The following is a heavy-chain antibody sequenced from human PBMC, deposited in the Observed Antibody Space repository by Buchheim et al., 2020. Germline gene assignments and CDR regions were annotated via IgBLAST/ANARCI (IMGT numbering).Heavy chain of an antibody. Sequence: QVQLVQSGAEVKKPGASVKVSCKASGYTFTSYDINWVRQATGQGLEWMGWMNPNSGNTGYAQKFQGRVTMTRTTSISTAYMELSSLRSEDTAVYYCARDSADIVVVVAATRANGMDVWGQGTT. D-gene: IGHD2-15*01. J-gene: IGHJ6*02. V-gene: IGHV1-8*01. CDR2: MNPNSGNT. CDR3: ARDSADIVVVVAATRANGMDV. CDR1: GYTFTSYD.